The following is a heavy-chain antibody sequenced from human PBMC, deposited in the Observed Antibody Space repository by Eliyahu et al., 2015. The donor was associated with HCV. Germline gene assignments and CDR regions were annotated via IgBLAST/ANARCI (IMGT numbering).Heavy chain of an antibody. J-gene: IGHJ6*02. V-gene: IGHV3-20*01. CDR2: INWNGGST. CDR1: GFXFDXYG. CDR3: ARRPPHYYYGMDV. D-gene: IGHD1-14*01. Sequence: EVQMVESGGGVVRPGGSXRLSCAASGFXFDXYGMSWVRQAPGKGLEWVSGINWNGGSTGYVXSVKGRFTISRDNAKNSLYLQMNSLRAEDTALYHCARRPPHYYYGMDVWGQGTTVTVSS.